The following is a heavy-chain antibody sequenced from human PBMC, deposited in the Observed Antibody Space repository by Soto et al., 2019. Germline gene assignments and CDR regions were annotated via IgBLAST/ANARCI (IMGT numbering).Heavy chain of an antibody. V-gene: IGHV3-33*01. Sequence: PGGSLRLSCAASGFTFSSYGMHWVRQAPGKGLEWVAVIWYDGSNKYYADSVKGRFTISRDNSKNTLYLQMNSLRAEDTAVYYCARVPLPITLYDSPSGGAFDIWGQGSMVTVSS. CDR3: ARVPLPITLYDSPSGGAFDI. J-gene: IGHJ3*02. D-gene: IGHD5-12*01. CDR2: IWYDGSNK. CDR1: GFTFSSYG.